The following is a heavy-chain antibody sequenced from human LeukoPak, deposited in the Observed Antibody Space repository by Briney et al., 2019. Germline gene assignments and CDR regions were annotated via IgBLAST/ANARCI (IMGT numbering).Heavy chain of an antibody. D-gene: IGHD1-7*01. CDR2: TYYGSN. V-gene: IGHV6-1*01. J-gene: IGHJ3*01. CDR3: ARGQNSAFDV. CDR1: GDSVSRSGVA. Sequence: SQTLSLTCDISGDSVSRSGVAWNWIRQSPSRGLEWLGRTYYGSNEYSVSTRGRITIGTDASNNHFSLQLNSMTPDDTAMYYCARGQNSAFDVWSQGTMVTVSS.